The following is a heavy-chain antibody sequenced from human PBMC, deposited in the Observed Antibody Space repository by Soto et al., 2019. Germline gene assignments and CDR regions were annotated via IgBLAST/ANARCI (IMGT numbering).Heavy chain of an antibody. CDR3: ALGVGVTANVYDYYGMDV. D-gene: IGHD2-21*02. CDR1: GGTFSSYT. Sequence: QVQLVQSGAEVKKPGSSVKVSCKASGGTFSSYTISWVRQAPGQGLEWMGRIIPILGIANYAQKFQGRVTITADKSTITAYMELSSLRAEDTAVYYGALGVGVTANVYDYYGMDVWGQGTTVTVSS. V-gene: IGHV1-69*02. J-gene: IGHJ6*02. CDR2: IIPILGIA.